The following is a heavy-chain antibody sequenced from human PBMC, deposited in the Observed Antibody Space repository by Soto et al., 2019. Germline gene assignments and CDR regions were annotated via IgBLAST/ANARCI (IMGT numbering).Heavy chain of an antibody. V-gene: IGHV3-23*01. CDR2: ISGSGGST. J-gene: IGHJ5*02. Sequence: GGSLRLSCAASGFTFSSYAMSWVRQAPGKGLEWVSAISGSGGSTYYADSVKGRFTISRDNSKNTLYLQMNSLRAEDTAVYYCAKDPYRVVVPAADQSYNWFDPWGQGTLVTVSS. CDR1: GFTFSSYA. D-gene: IGHD2-2*01. CDR3: AKDPYRVVVPAADQSYNWFDP.